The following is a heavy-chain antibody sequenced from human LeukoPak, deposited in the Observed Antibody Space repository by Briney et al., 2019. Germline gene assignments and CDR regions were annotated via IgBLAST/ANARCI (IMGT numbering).Heavy chain of an antibody. V-gene: IGHV1-18*01. D-gene: IGHD6-19*01. Sequence: ASVKVSCKASGYTSASFGFSWVRQAPGQGLEWMGWISAYNGDTNYAQKFQGRVTMTTDTSTSTAYMEVRSLISDDTAVYYCARDPSNTSGRYAYFDYWGRGTLVTVSS. J-gene: IGHJ4*02. CDR2: ISAYNGDT. CDR3: ARDPSNTSGRYAYFDY. CDR1: GYTSASFG.